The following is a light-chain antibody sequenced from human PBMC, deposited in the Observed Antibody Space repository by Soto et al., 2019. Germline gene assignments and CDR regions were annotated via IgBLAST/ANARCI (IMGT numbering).Light chain of an antibody. Sequence: IVLTQSPGTLSLSPGERATLSCRASQNVSSTYSAWYQQKPGQAPRLLIYGASRKTTGIADRFSGSGSGTDSTLTITRREPEDFAVYYCYQYGSSPPYTFGQGTKLEIK. CDR1: QNVSSTY. J-gene: IGKJ2*01. V-gene: IGKV3-20*01. CDR3: YQYGSSPPYT. CDR2: GAS.